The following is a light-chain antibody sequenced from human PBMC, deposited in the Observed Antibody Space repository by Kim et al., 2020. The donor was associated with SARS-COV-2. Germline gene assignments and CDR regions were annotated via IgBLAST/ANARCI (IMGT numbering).Light chain of an antibody. V-gene: IGLV3-21*04. CDR3: QVWDSGL. CDR1: NIGSKS. CDR2: YDS. Sequence: SYELTQPPSVSVAPGKTARITCGGNNIGSKSVHWYQQKPGQAPVLVIYYDSDRPSGIPERFSGSNSGNTATLTISRVEAGDEADYYCQVWDSGLFGG. J-gene: IGLJ3*02.